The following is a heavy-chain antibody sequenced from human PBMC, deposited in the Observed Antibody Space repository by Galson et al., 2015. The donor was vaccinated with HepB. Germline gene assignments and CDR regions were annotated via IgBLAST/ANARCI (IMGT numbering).Heavy chain of an antibody. CDR3: AKDQVGSGSYYEQYDY. V-gene: IGHV3-23*01. CDR2: ISGSGGST. J-gene: IGHJ4*02. CDR1: GFTFSSYA. Sequence: SLRLSCAASGFTFSSYAMSWVRQAPGKGLEWVSAISGSGGSTYYADSVKGRFTISRDNSKNTLYLQMNSLRAEDTAVYYCAKDQVGSGSYYEQYDYWGQGTLVTVSS. D-gene: IGHD3-10*01.